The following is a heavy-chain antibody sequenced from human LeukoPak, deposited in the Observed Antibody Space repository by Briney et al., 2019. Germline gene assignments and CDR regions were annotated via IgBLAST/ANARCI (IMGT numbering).Heavy chain of an antibody. Sequence: PSETLSLTCTVSGGXINNYYWGWIRQPPGKGLEWIGNIYYSGSTYYNPSLKSRLTISVDTSQGQFSLRLSSVTAADTGLYYCTRGSYDVLTGYSTLGEYWGQGALVTVSS. J-gene: IGHJ4*02. CDR3: TRGSYDVLTGYSTLGEY. V-gene: IGHV4-59*04. D-gene: IGHD3-9*01. CDR2: IYYSGST. CDR1: GGXINNYY.